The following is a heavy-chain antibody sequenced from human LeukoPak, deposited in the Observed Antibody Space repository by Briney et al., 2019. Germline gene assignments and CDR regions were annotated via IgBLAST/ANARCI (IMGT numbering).Heavy chain of an antibody. Sequence: GASVKVSCTASGYTFTSYYMHWVRQAPGQGLEWMGIINPSGGSTNYAQKFQGRVTMTRDMSTSTVYMELSSLRSEDTAVYYCARDGVAGVYYFDYWGQGTLVTVSS. J-gene: IGHJ4*02. CDR2: INPSGGST. D-gene: IGHD6-19*01. CDR1: GYTFTSYY. V-gene: IGHV1-46*01. CDR3: ARDGVAGVYYFDY.